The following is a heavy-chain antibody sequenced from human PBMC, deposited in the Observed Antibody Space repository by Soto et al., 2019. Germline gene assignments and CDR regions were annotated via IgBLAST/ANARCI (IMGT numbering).Heavy chain of an antibody. CDR1: GFTISGKKY. CDR3: ATWHEREPAYDV. CDR2: LYDLDGS. D-gene: IGHD1-1*01. V-gene: IGHV3-53*01. Sequence: DVQLVESGGGLIQPGESLRLSCAAFGFTISGKKYVAWVRQAPGKGLEWVSALYDLDGSFYAASVKGRFTTSSDRSKTTVYLQMNDLRPDDTAVYYCATWHEREPAYDVGGQGTTVTVSS. J-gene: IGHJ3*01.